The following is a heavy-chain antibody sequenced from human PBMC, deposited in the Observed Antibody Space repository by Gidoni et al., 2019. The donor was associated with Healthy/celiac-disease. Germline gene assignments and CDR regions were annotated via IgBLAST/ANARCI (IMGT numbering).Heavy chain of an antibody. V-gene: IGHV1-24*01. CDR3: ATIVPNDGYSSGWYFDY. CDR1: GYTLTDLS. Sequence: QVQLVQSGAEVKKPGASVKVSCKVAGYTLTDLSMHWVRQAPGKGLEWMGGFDPEDGETIYAQKFQGRVTMTEDTSTDTAYMELSSLRSEDTAVYYCATIVPNDGYSSGWYFDYWGQGTLVTVSS. D-gene: IGHD6-19*01. J-gene: IGHJ4*02. CDR2: FDPEDGET.